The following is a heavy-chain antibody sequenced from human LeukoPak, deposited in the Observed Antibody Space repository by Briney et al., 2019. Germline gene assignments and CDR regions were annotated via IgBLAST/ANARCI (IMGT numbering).Heavy chain of an antibody. CDR2: IYTSGST. D-gene: IGHD6-19*01. J-gene: IGHJ4*02. CDR3: ARGLAVAGTNFDY. CDR1: GGSISSYY. V-gene: IGHV4-4*09. Sequence: SETLSLTCTVSGGSISSYYWSWIRQPPGKGLEWIGYIYTSGSTNYNPSLKSRVTISVDTSKNQFSLKLSSVTAADTAVYYCARGLAVAGTNFDYWGQGTLVTVSS.